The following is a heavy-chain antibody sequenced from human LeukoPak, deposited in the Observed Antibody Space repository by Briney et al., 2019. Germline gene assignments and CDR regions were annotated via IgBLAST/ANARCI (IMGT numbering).Heavy chain of an antibody. J-gene: IGHJ4*02. CDR2: IYSDNT. Sequence: GRSLRLSCAASGFTSSSYGMHWVRQAPGKGLEWVSFIYSDNTHYSDSVKGRLTISRDNSKNTLYLQMNSLRAEDTAVYYCARVAGYSYGPQYYFDYWGQGTLVTVSS. CDR3: ARVAGYSYGPQYYFDY. D-gene: IGHD5-18*01. CDR1: GFTSSSYG. V-gene: IGHV3-53*01.